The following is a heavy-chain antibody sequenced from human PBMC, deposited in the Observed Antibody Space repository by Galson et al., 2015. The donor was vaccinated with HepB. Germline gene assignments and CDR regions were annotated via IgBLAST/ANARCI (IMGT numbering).Heavy chain of an antibody. CDR1: GFTFSSYA. V-gene: IGHV3-64D*06. J-gene: IGHJ4*02. Sequence: SLRLSCAASGFTFSSYAMHWVRQAPGKGLEYVSAISSNGGSTYYADSVKGRFTISRDNSKNTLYLQMSSLRAEDTAVYYCVKDVDIVATIFDYWGQGTLVTVSS. CDR2: ISSNGGST. D-gene: IGHD5-12*01. CDR3: VKDVDIVATIFDY.